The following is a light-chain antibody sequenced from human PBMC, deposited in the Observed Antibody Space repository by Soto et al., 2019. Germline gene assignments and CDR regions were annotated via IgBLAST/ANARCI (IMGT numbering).Light chain of an antibody. CDR1: QTISSW. CDR3: LQHNSYPPT. J-gene: IGKJ1*01. CDR2: AAS. Sequence: DIQMAQSPSTLSGSVGDRVTITCRASQTISSWLAWYQQKPGKAPKRLIYAASSLQSGVPSRFSGSGSGTEFTLTISSLQPEDFATYYCLQHNSYPPTFGQGTKVDIK. V-gene: IGKV1-17*01.